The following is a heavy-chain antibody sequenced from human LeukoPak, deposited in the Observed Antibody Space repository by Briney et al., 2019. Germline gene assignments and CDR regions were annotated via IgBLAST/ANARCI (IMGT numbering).Heavy chain of an antibody. CDR3: AKVGGPTTFDY. V-gene: IGHV3-30*18. D-gene: IGHD1-1*01. Sequence: GGSLRLSCAASGFTFSSYGMHWVRQAPGKGLEWVAVISYDGSNKYYADSVKGRFTISRDNSKNTLYLQMNSLRAEDTAVYYCAKVGGPTTFDYWGQGTLVTVSS. J-gene: IGHJ4*02. CDR1: GFTFSSYG. CDR2: ISYDGSNK.